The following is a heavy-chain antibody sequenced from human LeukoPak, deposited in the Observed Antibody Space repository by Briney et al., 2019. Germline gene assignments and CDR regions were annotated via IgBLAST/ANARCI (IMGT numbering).Heavy chain of an antibody. Sequence: SETLSLTCTVSSGSISSYYWSWIRQPPGKGLEWIGYIYYSGSTNYNPSLKSRVTISVDTSKNQFSLKLSSVTAADTAVYYCASLNTAMGTFDYWGQGTLVTVSS. CDR2: IYYSGST. V-gene: IGHV4-59*01. CDR3: ASLNTAMGTFDY. D-gene: IGHD5-18*01. CDR1: SGSISSYY. J-gene: IGHJ4*02.